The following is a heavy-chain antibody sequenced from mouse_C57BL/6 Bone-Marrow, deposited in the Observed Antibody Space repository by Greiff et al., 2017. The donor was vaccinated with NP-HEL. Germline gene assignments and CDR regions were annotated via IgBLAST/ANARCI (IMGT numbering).Heavy chain of an antibody. CDR1: GYTFTSYG. J-gene: IGHJ3*01. CDR2: IYPRSGNT. CDR3: ARDYDCGFAY. V-gene: IGHV1-81*01. D-gene: IGHD2-4*01. Sequence: VMLVESGAELARPGASVKLSCKASGYTFTSYGISWVKQRTGQGLEWIGEIYPRSGNTYYNEKFKGKATLTADKSSSTAYMELRSLTSEDSAVYFCARDYDCGFAYWGQGTLVTVSA.